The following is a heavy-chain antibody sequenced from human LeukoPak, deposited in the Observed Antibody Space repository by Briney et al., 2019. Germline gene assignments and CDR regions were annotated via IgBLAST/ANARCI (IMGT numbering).Heavy chain of an antibody. D-gene: IGHD6-19*01. CDR3: ARDLRWLVQGNYYYYGMDV. CDR1: GSTFGSYA. Sequence: GGSLRLSCAASGSTFGSYAMHWVRQAPGKGLEWVAVISYDGSNKYYADSVKGRFTISRDNSKNTLYLQMNSLRAEDTAVYYCARDLRWLVQGNYYYYGMDVWGQGTTVTVSS. J-gene: IGHJ6*02. CDR2: ISYDGSNK. V-gene: IGHV3-30-3*01.